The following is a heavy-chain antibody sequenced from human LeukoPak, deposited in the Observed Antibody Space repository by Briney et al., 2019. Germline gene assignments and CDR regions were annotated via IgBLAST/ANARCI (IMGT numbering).Heavy chain of an antibody. CDR1: GFTVSSNY. CDR3: GRSAFDI. V-gene: IGHV3-66*01. CDR2: IYSGGST. Sequence: GGSLRLSCAASGFTVSSNYMSWVRQAPGKGLEWVSVIYSGGSTYYADSVKGRFTISRDNSKNTLYLQMNSLRAEDTAVYFCGRSAFDIWGQGTIVTVSS. J-gene: IGHJ3*02.